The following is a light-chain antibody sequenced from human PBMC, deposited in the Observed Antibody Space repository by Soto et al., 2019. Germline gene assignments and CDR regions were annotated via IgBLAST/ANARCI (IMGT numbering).Light chain of an antibody. CDR3: IAYTGSSTSYV. CDR2: EVS. J-gene: IGLJ1*01. CDR1: SSDGGSYDH. Sequence: QSALTQPASVSGSPGQSITISCSGTSSDGGSYDHVAWYQQFPGKTPQLTIYEVSNRPSGVSSRFSGSKSGNTASLTISGLQAEDEADYYCIAYTGSSTSYVFGTGTKLTVL. V-gene: IGLV2-14*01.